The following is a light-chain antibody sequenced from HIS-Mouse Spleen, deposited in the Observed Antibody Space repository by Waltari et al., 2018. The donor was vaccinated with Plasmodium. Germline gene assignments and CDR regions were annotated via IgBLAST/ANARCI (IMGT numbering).Light chain of an antibody. CDR3: QAWDSSTAVV. CDR1: KLGDKY. V-gene: IGLV3-1*01. J-gene: IGLJ2*01. Sequence: SYELTQPPSVSVSPGQTASITCSGDKLGDKYACWYQQKPGQSPVLVIYHDSKRPSGNPERFSGSNAGNTATLTISGTQAMDEDDYYRQAWDSSTAVVFGGGTKLTVL. CDR2: HDS.